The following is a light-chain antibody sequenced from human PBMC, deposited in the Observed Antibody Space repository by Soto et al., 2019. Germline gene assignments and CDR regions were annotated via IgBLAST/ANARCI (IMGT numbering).Light chain of an antibody. Sequence: EIVLTQSPGTLSLSPGERATLSCRASQSVPKNYLAWYQQKPGQAPRLLIYDASSRAAGIPDRFSGSGSGTDFTLTISRLEPEDFAVYYCQQCSSSPLTFGGGTKVDIK. J-gene: IGKJ4*01. CDR1: QSVPKNY. V-gene: IGKV3-20*01. CDR3: QQCSSSPLT. CDR2: DAS.